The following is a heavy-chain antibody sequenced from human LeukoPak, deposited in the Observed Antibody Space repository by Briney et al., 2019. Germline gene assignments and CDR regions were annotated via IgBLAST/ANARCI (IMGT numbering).Heavy chain of an antibody. V-gene: IGHV3-33*08. CDR3: ATGNGYSYGYFDY. J-gene: IGHJ4*02. Sequence: GGSLRLSCAASGFTFSSYGMHWVRQAPGKGLEWVSVIWYDGSNKYYADSVKGRFTISRDNSKNTLYLQMNSLRAEDTAVYYCATGNGYSYGYFDYWGQGTLVTVSS. CDR1: GFTFSSYG. CDR2: IWYDGSNK. D-gene: IGHD5-18*01.